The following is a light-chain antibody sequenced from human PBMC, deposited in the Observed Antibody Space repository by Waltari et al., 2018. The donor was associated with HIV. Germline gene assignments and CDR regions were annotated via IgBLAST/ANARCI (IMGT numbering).Light chain of an antibody. Sequence: AIRMTQSPSSFSASTGDRVTITCRASQGISNSLAWYQQKPGKAPKILISAASTLESGVPSRFSGSGSGTDFTLTISCLKSEDLATYYCQQYHTYPYTFGQGTKLEIK. CDR1: QGISNS. J-gene: IGKJ2*01. V-gene: IGKV1-8*01. CDR2: AAS. CDR3: QQYHTYPYT.